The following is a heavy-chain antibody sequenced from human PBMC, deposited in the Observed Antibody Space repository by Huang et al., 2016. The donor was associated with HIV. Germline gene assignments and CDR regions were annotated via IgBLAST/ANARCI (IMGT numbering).Heavy chain of an antibody. CDR3: ARRQGSGYYFYFDY. CDR1: GGSITSRNYY. D-gene: IGHD3-22*01. CDR2: IYYSGSP. J-gene: IGHJ4*02. Sequence: QLQLQESGPGLVKPSDTLSLNCPISGGSITSRNYYWGWVRQAPGKGLEWIGDIYYSGSPYYNPALRSRVSLSVDTSKNQVTLKVNAVIAADTAVYYCARRQGSGYYFYFDYWGRGIPVTVSA. V-gene: IGHV4-39*01.